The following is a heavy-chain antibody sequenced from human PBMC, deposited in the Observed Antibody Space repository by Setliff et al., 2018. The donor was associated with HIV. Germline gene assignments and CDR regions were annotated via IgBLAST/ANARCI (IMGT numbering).Heavy chain of an antibody. Sequence: PSETLSLTCTVSGGSISNYYWTWIRQPPGKGLEWIGYIYYSGSTNYNPSRKSRVTISVDTSRNQFSLKLSSVTAADTAVYYCARKGNVGGWFDPWGQGTLVTVSS. CDR3: ARKGNVGGWFDP. J-gene: IGHJ5*02. V-gene: IGHV4-59*01. D-gene: IGHD3-16*01. CDR1: GGSISNYY. CDR2: IYYSGST.